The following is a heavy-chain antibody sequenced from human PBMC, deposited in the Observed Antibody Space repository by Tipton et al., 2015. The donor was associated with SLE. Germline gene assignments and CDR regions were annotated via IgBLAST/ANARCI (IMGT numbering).Heavy chain of an antibody. Sequence: SLRLSCTASGFTFSSSALTWVRQAPGKGLEWVSSISDSGGSTYYADSVRGRFTISRDNSKNTLFLQMNYLRADDTAVYYCAKAPSSGWYYFYYYMDVWGKGTTVTVSS. CDR2: ISDSGGST. D-gene: IGHD6-19*01. CDR3: AKAPSSGWYYFYYYMDV. J-gene: IGHJ6*03. V-gene: IGHV3-23*01. CDR1: GFTFSSSA.